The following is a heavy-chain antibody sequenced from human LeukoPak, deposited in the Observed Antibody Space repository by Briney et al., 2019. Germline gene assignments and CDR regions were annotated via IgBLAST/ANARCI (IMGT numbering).Heavy chain of an antibody. D-gene: IGHD2-15*01. CDR2: IYYTGNT. Sequence: SGTLSLTCTVSGGSISSYYWSWIRQPPGKGLEWIGYIYYTGNTNYNPSLKSRVTISIDTSKNQISLKLSSVTAADTAVYYCARHCSGDNCYFYGMDVWGQGTTVTVSS. CDR1: GGSISSYY. V-gene: IGHV4-59*08. CDR3: ARHCSGDNCYFYGMDV. J-gene: IGHJ6*02.